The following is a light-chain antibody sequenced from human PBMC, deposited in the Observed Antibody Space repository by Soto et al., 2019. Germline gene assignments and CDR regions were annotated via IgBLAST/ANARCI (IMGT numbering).Light chain of an antibody. V-gene: IGLV6-57*03. CDR1: SGSIASNF. J-gene: IGLJ3*02. CDR2: EDY. CDR3: QSYDSSNRGV. Sequence: NFMLTQPHSVSESPGKTVTISCTRSSGSIASNFVQWYQQRPGSAPTTVIYEDYQRPSGVPDRFSGSIDSSSNSASLTISGLRTQDEADYYCQSYDSSNRGVFGGGTKLTVL.